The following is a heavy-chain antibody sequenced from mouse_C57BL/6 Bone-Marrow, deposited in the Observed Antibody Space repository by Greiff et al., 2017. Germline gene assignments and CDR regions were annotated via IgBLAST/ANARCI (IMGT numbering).Heavy chain of an antibody. J-gene: IGHJ2*01. CDR3: ARDSMVTTRFDY. V-gene: IGHV1-55*01. D-gene: IGHD2-2*01. Sequence: QVQLQQPGAELVKPGASVKMSCKASGYTFTSYWITWVKQRPGQGLEWIGDIYPGSGSTNYNEKFKSKATLTVDTSSSTAYMQLSSLTSKDSAVYYCARDSMVTTRFDYWGQGTTLTVSS. CDR1: GYTFTSYW. CDR2: IYPGSGST.